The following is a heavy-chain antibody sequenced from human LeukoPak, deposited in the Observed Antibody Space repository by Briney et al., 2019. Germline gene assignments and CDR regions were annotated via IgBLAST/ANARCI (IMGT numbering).Heavy chain of an antibody. J-gene: IGHJ4*02. Sequence: PGGSLRLSCAASGFTFSSYSMNWVRQAPGKGLEWVSSISSSSSYIYYADSVKGRFTISRDNSKKSLYLQINSLRTEDTALYYCAKDWGYIVGATTWILDYWGQGTLVTVSS. CDR2: ISSSSSYI. D-gene: IGHD1-26*01. CDR1: GFTFSSYS. CDR3: AKDWGYIVGATTWILDY. V-gene: IGHV3-21*04.